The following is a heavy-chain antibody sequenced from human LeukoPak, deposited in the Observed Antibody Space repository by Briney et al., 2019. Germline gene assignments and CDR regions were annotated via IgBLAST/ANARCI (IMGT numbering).Heavy chain of an antibody. CDR2: INHSGST. V-gene: IGHV4-34*01. D-gene: IGHD2-2*01. CDR1: GGAFSGYY. J-gene: IGHJ6*02. Sequence: SETLSLTCAVYGGAFSGYYWSWIRQPPGKGLEWIGEINHSGSTNYNPSLKSRVTISVDTSKNQFSLKLSSVTAADTAVYYCARRGIIVVVPAASSYGMDVWGQGTTVTVSS. CDR3: ARRGIIVVVPAASSYGMDV.